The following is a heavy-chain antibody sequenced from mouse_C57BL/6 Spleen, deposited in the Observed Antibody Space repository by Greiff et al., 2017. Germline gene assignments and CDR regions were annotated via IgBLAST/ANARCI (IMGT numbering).Heavy chain of an antibody. V-gene: IGHV2-3*01. CDR2: IWGDGST. D-gene: IGHD3-1*01. Sequence: VKLVESGPGLVAPSQSLSITCTVSGFSLTSYGVSWVRQPPGKGLEWLGVIWGDGSTNYHSALISRLSISKDNSKSQVFLKLNSLQSDDTATYYRAKGRGLNDFDYWGQGTTLTVSS. CDR3: AKGRGLNDFDY. J-gene: IGHJ2*01. CDR1: GFSLTSYG.